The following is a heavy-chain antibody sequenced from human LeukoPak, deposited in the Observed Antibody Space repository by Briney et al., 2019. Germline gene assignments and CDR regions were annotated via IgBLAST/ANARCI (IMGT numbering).Heavy chain of an antibody. CDR1: GYTFTAYY. CDR2: INPNSGDT. J-gene: IGHJ3*02. Sequence: ASVKVSCKASGYTFTAYYLQWVRQAPGQGLECMGWINPNSGDTNYAQKFQGRVTMTRNTSIRTAYMELSRLTSDDTAVYYCARSSIDIWGQGTMVTVSS. V-gene: IGHV1-2*02. CDR3: ARSSIDI.